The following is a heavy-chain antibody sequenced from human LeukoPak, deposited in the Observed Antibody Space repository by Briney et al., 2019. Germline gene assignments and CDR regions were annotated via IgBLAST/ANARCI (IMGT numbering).Heavy chain of an antibody. CDR1: GFTFDDYG. Sequence: GGSLRLSCAASGFTFDDYGMSWVRQAPGKGLEWVGRIKSKTDGGTTDYAAPVKGRFTISRDDSKNTLYLQMNSLKTEDTAVYYCTTGEPYYYHMDVWGKGTTVTVSS. J-gene: IGHJ6*03. CDR2: IKSKTDGGTT. V-gene: IGHV3-15*01. D-gene: IGHD1-14*01. CDR3: TTGEPYYYHMDV.